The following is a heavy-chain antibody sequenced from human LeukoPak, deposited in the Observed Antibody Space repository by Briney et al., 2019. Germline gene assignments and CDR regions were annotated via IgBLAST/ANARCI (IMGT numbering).Heavy chain of an antibody. CDR3: AKTNYYDTTDDKPYTAHFDY. V-gene: IGHV3-7*03. D-gene: IGHD3-22*01. Sequence: GGSLRLSCVASGFTLTKHWMRWVRQAPGKGLEWVANIKEDGSVKNYMDSVKGRFTISRDNAKNSLSLQMNSLRAEDTAMYYCAKTNYYDTTDDKPYTAHFDYWGQGALVTVSS. CDR2: IKEDGSVK. J-gene: IGHJ4*02. CDR1: GFTLTKHW.